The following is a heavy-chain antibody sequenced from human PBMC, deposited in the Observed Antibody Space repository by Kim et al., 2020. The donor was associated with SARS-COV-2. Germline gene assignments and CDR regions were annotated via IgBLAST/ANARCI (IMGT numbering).Heavy chain of an antibody. J-gene: IGHJ4*01. Sequence: GGSLRLSCAASGFTVSSNYMSWVRQAPGKGLEWVSVIYSGGSTYYADSVKGRFTVSRDNSKNTLYLQMNSLRAEDTAAYYFAWSRTMIVVDRYWELDYWG. CDR1: GFTVSSNY. D-gene: IGHD3-22*01. CDR3: AWSRTMIVVDRYWELDY. CDR2: IYSGGST. V-gene: IGHV3-66*01.